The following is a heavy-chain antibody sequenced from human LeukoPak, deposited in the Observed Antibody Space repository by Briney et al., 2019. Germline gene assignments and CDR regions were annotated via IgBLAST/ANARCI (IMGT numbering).Heavy chain of an antibody. D-gene: IGHD4-17*01. Sequence: PGGSLRLSCAASGFTSRSYAMSWVRQAPGKGLEWVSSISGSGGSTYYADSVKGRFTISRDNSKNMLYLQMNSLRAEDTAVYYCAKSGDYGDYVVYFAYWGQGALVTVSS. J-gene: IGHJ4*02. V-gene: IGHV3-23*01. CDR3: AKSGDYGDYVVYFAY. CDR1: GFTSRSYA. CDR2: ISGSGGST.